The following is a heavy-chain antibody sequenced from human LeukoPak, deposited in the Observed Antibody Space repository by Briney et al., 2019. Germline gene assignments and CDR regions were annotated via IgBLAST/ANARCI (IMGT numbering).Heavy chain of an antibody. J-gene: IGHJ4*02. CDR3: AKEAGYSYGAVEY. CDR1: GFPFSSYA. D-gene: IGHD5-18*01. Sequence: GGSLRLSCAASGFPFSSYAMSWVRQAPGKGLEWVSSISGSGGSTYYADSVKGRFTIPRDNSKNTLYLHMNSLRAEDTAVYYCAKEAGYSYGAVEYWGQGTLVTVSS. CDR2: ISGSGGST. V-gene: IGHV3-23*01.